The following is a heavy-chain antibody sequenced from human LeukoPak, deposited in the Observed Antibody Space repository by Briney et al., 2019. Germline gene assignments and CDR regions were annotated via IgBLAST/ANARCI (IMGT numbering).Heavy chain of an antibody. D-gene: IGHD3-10*01. CDR3: AKDGAYGPRGGMDV. CDR2: IYDGGNT. CDR1: GFIVSSNY. J-gene: IGHJ6*02. V-gene: IGHV3-53*05. Sequence: GGSLRLSCAASGFIVSSNYMSWVRQAPGKGLDWVSIIYDGGNTYYADSVKGRFTISRDRSKNTLYLQMNSLRAEDTAVYYCAKDGAYGPRGGMDVWGQGTTVTVSS.